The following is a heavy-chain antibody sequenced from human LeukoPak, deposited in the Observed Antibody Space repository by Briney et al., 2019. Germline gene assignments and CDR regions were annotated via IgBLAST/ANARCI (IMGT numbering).Heavy chain of an antibody. CDR3: ARGFYDGSLNWFDP. V-gene: IGHV4-39*07. D-gene: IGHD3-22*01. Sequence: SETLSLTCTVSGGSISSSSYYWGWVRQPPGKGLEWIGGIYYSGTSYYNPSLKTRVTISVDTSKNQFSLKLSSVTAADTAVYYCARGFYDGSLNWFDPWGQGTLVTVSS. J-gene: IGHJ5*02. CDR1: GGSISSSSYY. CDR2: IYYSGTS.